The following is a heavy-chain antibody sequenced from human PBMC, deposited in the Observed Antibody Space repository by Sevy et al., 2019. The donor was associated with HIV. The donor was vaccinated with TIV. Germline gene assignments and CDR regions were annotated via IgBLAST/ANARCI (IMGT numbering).Heavy chain of an antibody. CDR3: ARERQLVLDY. Sequence: ETLSLTCTVSGGSISSYYWSWIRQPPGKGLEWIGYIYYSGSTNYNPSLKSRVTISVDTSKNQFSPKLSSVTAADTAVYYCARERQLVLDYWGQGTLVTVSS. V-gene: IGHV4-59*01. CDR1: GGSISSYY. D-gene: IGHD6-13*01. J-gene: IGHJ4*02. CDR2: IYYSGST.